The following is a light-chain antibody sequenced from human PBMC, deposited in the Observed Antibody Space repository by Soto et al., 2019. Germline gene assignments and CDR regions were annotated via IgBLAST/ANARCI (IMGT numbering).Light chain of an antibody. J-gene: IGKJ1*01. V-gene: IGKV3-15*01. CDR3: QQCYNWPQWT. CDR2: GAY. Sequence: EIVMTKSPVTLSVSPGDRITISCRASQSVNINLAWYQQKPGQAPRLLIYGAYTRASGFPARFSGSGSGTEFTLTISSLEPEDFAVYYCQQCYNWPQWTFGQGTKVDIK. CDR1: QSVNIN.